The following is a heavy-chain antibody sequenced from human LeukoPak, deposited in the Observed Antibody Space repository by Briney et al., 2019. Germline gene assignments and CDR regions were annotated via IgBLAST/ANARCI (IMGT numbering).Heavy chain of an antibody. CDR3: ARDTANYYYDSSGYYFDY. V-gene: IGHV1-2*02. J-gene: IGHJ4*02. CDR1: GYTFTDYY. D-gene: IGHD3-22*01. Sequence: ASVKVSCKASGYTFTDYYIHWVRQAPGQGLELMGWINPNSGGTNYAQKFQGRVTMTRDTSTSTVYMELSSLRSEDTAVYYCARDTANYYYDSSGYYFDYWGQGTLVTVSS. CDR2: INPNSGGT.